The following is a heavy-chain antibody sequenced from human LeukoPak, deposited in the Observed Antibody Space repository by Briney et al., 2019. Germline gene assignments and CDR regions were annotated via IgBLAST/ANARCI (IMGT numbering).Heavy chain of an antibody. D-gene: IGHD5-12*01. CDR1: GFTFNNYW. Sequence: PGGSLRLSCAASGFTFNNYWMHWVRQAPGKGLVWVSLINADGSSTSYADSVKGRFTISRGNAKNTLYLQMNSLRAEDTAVYYCARDKGYDVDYWGQGTLVTVSS. CDR2: INADGSST. CDR3: ARDKGYDVDY. V-gene: IGHV3-74*01. J-gene: IGHJ4*02.